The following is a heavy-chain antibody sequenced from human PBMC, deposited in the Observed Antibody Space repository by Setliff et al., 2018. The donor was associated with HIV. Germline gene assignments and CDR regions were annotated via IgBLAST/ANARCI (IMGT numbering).Heavy chain of an antibody. D-gene: IGHD3-22*01. V-gene: IGHV3-74*03. J-gene: IGHJ4*02. Sequence: GGSLRLSCAASGFTFSPYWMHWVRQAPGKGLVWVSRINSDGTSTTYADSVKVRFTISRDNAKNTLYLQMNSLRAEDTAVYYCARDLSYDYDRSSDTFDYWGQGTLVTVSA. CDR3: ARDLSYDYDRSSDTFDY. CDR1: GFTFSPYW. CDR2: INSDGTST.